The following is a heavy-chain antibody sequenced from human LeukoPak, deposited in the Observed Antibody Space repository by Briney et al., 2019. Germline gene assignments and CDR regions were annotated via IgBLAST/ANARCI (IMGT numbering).Heavy chain of an antibody. Sequence: SETLSLTRTVSGGSISSYYWSWIRQPPGKGLEWIGYIYYSGSTNYNPSLKSRVTISVDTSKNQFSLKLSSVTAADTAVYYCARVTSFWCSGGSCYSGLYFQHWGQGTLVTVSS. J-gene: IGHJ1*01. CDR3: ARVTSFWCSGGSCYSGLYFQH. CDR2: IYYSGST. V-gene: IGHV4-59*01. D-gene: IGHD2-15*01. CDR1: GGSISSYY.